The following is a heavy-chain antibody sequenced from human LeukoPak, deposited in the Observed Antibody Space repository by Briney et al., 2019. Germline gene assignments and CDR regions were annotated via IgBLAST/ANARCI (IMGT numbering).Heavy chain of an antibody. V-gene: IGHV4-61*08. CDR2: SHPSGNS. Sequence: SETLSLTCTVSGGSISSGGYYWSWIRQPPGKGLEWIGYSHPSGNSNYSPSLKSRVTISIDTSRNQFSLKLSSVTAADTAVYYCARVKVSRWRWLPTGDYYYYMDVWGKGTTVTVSS. J-gene: IGHJ6*03. CDR1: GGSISSGGYY. CDR3: ARVKVSRWRWLPTGDYYYYMDV. D-gene: IGHD5-24*01.